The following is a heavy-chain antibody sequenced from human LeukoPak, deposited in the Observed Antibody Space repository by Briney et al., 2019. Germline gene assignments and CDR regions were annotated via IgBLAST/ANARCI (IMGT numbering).Heavy chain of an antibody. Sequence: KASETLSLTCTVSGGSISSGSYYWSWIRQPAGKGLEWIGRIYTSGSTNYNPSLKSRVTISVDTSKNQFSLKLSSVTAADAAVYYCARENSSLDYWGQGTLVTVSS. CDR3: ARENSSLDY. CDR1: GGSISSGSYY. D-gene: IGHD6-13*01. J-gene: IGHJ4*02. V-gene: IGHV4-61*02. CDR2: IYTSGST.